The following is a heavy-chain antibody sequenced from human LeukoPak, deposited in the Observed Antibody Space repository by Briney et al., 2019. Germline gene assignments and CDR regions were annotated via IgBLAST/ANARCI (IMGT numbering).Heavy chain of an antibody. CDR1: GFTFSSYW. D-gene: IGHD1-26*01. V-gene: IGHV3-23*01. CDR2: ISGSGGST. J-gene: IGHJ4*02. CDR3: AKDREGGSYSNNYFDY. Sequence: GGSLRLSCAASGFTFSSYWMHWVRQAPGKGLVWVSAISGSGGSTYYADSVKGRFTISRDNSKNTLYLQMNSLRAEDTAVYYCAKDREGGSYSNNYFDYWGQGTLVTVSS.